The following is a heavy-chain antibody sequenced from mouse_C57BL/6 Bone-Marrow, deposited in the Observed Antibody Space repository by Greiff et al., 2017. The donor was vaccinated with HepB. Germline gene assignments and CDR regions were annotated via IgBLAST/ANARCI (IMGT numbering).Heavy chain of an antibody. V-gene: IGHV1-64*01. CDR3: GYYGNPYAMDY. CDR2: IHPNSGST. Sequence: QVQLKQPGAELVKPGASVKLSCKASGYTFTSYWMHWVKQRPGQGLEWIGMIHPNSGSTNYNEKFKSKATLTVDKSSSTAYMQLSSLTSEDSAVYYCGYYGNPYAMDYWGQGTSVTVSS. J-gene: IGHJ4*01. CDR1: GYTFTSYW. D-gene: IGHD2-1*01.